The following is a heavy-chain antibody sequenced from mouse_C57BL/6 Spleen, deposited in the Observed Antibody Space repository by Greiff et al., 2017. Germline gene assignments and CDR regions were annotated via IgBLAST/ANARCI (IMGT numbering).Heavy chain of an antibody. CDR3: AGIYYDYEGFDY. Sequence: QVQLKESGAELAKPGASVKLSCKASGYTFTSYWMHWVKQRPGQGLEWIGYINPSSGYTKYNQKFKDKATLTADKSSSTAYMQLSSLTYEDSAVYYCAGIYYDYEGFDYWGQGTTRTVSS. CDR1: GYTFTSYW. CDR2: INPSSGYT. D-gene: IGHD2-4*01. J-gene: IGHJ2*01. V-gene: IGHV1-7*01.